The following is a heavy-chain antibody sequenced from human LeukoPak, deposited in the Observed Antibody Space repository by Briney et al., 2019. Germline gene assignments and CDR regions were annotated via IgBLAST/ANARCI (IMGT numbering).Heavy chain of an antibody. CDR2: IIPIFGTA. Sequence: SVKVSCKASGGTFSSYAISWVRQAPGQGLEWMGGIIPIFGTANYAQKFQGRVTITADESTSTAYMELSSLRSEDTAVYYCARVAAAGYIDAFDIWGQGTMVTVSS. J-gene: IGHJ3*02. CDR1: GGTFSSYA. CDR3: ARVAAAGYIDAFDI. D-gene: IGHD6-13*01. V-gene: IGHV1-69*13.